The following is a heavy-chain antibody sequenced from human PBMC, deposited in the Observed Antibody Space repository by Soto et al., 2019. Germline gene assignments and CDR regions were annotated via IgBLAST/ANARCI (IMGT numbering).Heavy chain of an antibody. V-gene: IGHV2-5*01. D-gene: IGHD1-1*01. CDR3: AHRRRVEATTTGYYFDY. CDR2: IYWNDDK. Sequence: SGPTLVNPTQTLTLTCTFSGFSLSTSGVGVGWIRQPPGKALEWLALIYWNDDKRYSPSLKSRLTITKDTSKNQVVPTMTNMDPVDTATYYCAHRRRVEATTTGYYFDYWGQGTLVTVSS. J-gene: IGHJ4*02. CDR1: GFSLSTSGVG.